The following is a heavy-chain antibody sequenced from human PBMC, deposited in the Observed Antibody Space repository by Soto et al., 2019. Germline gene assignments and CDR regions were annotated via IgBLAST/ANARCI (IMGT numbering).Heavy chain of an antibody. CDR2: IYYSGST. Sequence: PSETLSLTCTVSGGSISSGDYYWSWIRQPPGKGLEWIGYIYYSGSTYYNPSLKSRVTISVDTSKNQFSLKLSSVTAADTAVYYCARDDPHYYGSGSPVYWGQGTLVTVSS. J-gene: IGHJ4*02. CDR1: GGSISSGDYY. CDR3: ARDDPHYYGSGSPVY. D-gene: IGHD3-10*01. V-gene: IGHV4-30-4*01.